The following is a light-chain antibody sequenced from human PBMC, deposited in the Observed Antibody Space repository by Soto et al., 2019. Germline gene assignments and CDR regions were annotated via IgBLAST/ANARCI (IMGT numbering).Light chain of an antibody. CDR2: DVS. CDR1: TSDVGGYNY. CDR3: NSYGGSDNYV. V-gene: IGLV2-8*01. J-gene: IGLJ1*01. Sequence: QSALTQPPSASGSPGQSVTISCTGTTSDVGGYNYVSWYQQYPGKAPKLIMYDVSKRPSGVPDRFTGSKSGNTASLTVSGLQAEDEADYYCNSYGGSDNYVFXTGTKVTVL.